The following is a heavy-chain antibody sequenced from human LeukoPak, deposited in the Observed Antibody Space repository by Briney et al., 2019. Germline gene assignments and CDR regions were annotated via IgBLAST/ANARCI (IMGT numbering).Heavy chain of an antibody. CDR1: GFTVNGKY. V-gene: IGHV3-66*02. CDR2: IYSTGST. D-gene: IGHD2-8*01. Sequence: GGSLRLSCAASGFTVNGKYMSWVRQAPGKGLEWVSVIYSTGSTYYADYVKGRFTVSRDTSSNTVYLQMNSLTAEDTAVYYCARHLRVYAFDYWGQETLVTVSS. CDR3: ARHLRVYAFDY. J-gene: IGHJ4*02.